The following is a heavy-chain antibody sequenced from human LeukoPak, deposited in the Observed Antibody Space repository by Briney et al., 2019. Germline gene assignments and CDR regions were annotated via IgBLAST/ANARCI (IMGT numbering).Heavy chain of an antibody. V-gene: IGHV3-74*01. Sequence: GGSLRLSCAASGFTFSSYWMHWVRQAPGKGLVWVSRINSDGSSTTYADSVKGRFTISRDNAKNTLYLQMNSLRAEDTAVYYCAYFACSSTSCKYFDYWGRGTLVTASS. CDR2: INSDGSST. D-gene: IGHD2-2*01. CDR3: AYFACSSTSCKYFDY. J-gene: IGHJ4*02. CDR1: GFTFSSYW.